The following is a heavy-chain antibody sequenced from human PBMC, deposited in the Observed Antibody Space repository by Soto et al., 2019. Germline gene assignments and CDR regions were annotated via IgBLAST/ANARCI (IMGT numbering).Heavy chain of an antibody. CDR2: INHSGST. V-gene: IGHV4-34*01. D-gene: IGHD6-19*01. Sequence: PSETLSLTCAVYGGSFSGYYWSWIRQPPGKGLEWIGEINHSGSTNYNPSLKSRVTISVDTSKNQFSLKLSSVTAADTAVYYCARARVFAAVAGTFDYWGQGTLVTVSS. CDR1: GGSFSGYY. J-gene: IGHJ4*02. CDR3: ARARVFAAVAGTFDY.